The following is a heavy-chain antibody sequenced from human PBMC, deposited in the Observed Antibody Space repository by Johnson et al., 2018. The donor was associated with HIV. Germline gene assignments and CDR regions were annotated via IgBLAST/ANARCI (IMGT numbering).Heavy chain of an antibody. D-gene: IGHD4-11*01. Sequence: QVQLEESGGGVVQPGRSLRLSCAAFGFTFSNYGVHWVRQAPGKGLEWVAVISYDGSNKYYADSVKGRFTISRDNSKNTLYLQMNTLRAEDAAVYYCAKGWDPMTTVNTFAFDIWGQGTMVTVSS. V-gene: IGHV3-30*18. J-gene: IGHJ3*02. CDR1: GFTFSNYG. CDR3: AKGWDPMTTVNTFAFDI. CDR2: ISYDGSNK.